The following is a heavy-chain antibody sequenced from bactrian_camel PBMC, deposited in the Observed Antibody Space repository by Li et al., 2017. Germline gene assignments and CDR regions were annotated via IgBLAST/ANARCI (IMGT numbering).Heavy chain of an antibody. CDR1: GSSYSAYC. CDR2: IRPNGLT. D-gene: IGHD5*01. J-gene: IGHJ4*01. Sequence: HVQLVESGGGSVQAGESLRLSCAASGSSYSAYCMGWFRQAPGKEREGVATIRPNGLTSYADSVKGRFTISIDNAKNTLYLQMNSLRADDTAMYYCAIGLFADFGLGRGTQVTVS. V-gene: IGHV3S53*01.